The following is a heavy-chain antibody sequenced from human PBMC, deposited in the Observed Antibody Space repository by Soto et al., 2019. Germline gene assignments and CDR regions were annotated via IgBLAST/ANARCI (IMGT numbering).Heavy chain of an antibody. CDR3: ARDQVGNYYYMDV. D-gene: IGHD1-26*01. V-gene: IGHV4-31*03. CDR1: GGSISSGGYY. J-gene: IGHJ6*03. CDR2: IYYSGST. Sequence: QVQLQESGPGLVKPSQTLSLTCTVSGGSISSGGYYWSWIRQHPGKGLEWIGYIYYSGSTYYNPSLTSRVTISVDTSKNQFSLKLSSVTAADTAVYYCARDQVGNYYYMDVWGKGTTVTVSS.